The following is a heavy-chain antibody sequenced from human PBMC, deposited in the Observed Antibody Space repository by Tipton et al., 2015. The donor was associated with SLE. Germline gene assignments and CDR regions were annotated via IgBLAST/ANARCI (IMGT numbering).Heavy chain of an antibody. CDR1: GFTFSSYG. Sequence: SLRLSCAASGFTFSSYGMHWVRQAPGKGLEWVAVISYDGSNKYYADSVKGRFTISRDNSKNTLYLQMNSLRAEDTAVYYCAKGEAVWGQGTLVTVSS. J-gene: IGHJ4*02. V-gene: IGHV3-30*18. CDR2: ISYDGSNK. CDR3: AKGEAV.